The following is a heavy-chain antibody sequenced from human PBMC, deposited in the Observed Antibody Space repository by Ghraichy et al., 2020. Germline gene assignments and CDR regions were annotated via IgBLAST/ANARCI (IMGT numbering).Heavy chain of an antibody. V-gene: IGHV4-59*01. Sequence: SETLSLTCTVSGGSISSYYWSWIRQPPGKGLEWIGYIYYSGSTNYNPSLKSRVTISVDTSKNQFSLKLSSVTAADTAVYYCARGGVGYFDWLLGYWGQGTLVTVSS. CDR1: GGSISSYY. J-gene: IGHJ4*02. D-gene: IGHD3-9*01. CDR3: ARGGVGYFDWLLGY. CDR2: IYYSGST.